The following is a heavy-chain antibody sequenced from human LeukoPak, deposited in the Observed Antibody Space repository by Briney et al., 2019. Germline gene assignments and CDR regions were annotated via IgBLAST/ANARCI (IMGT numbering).Heavy chain of an antibody. Sequence: ASVKVSCKASGYTFTSYDINWVRQATGQGPEWMGWMNPNSGNTGSAQKFQGRLTMTRNTSTRTVYMELSGLRSEDTAVYYCAGGNWGYYGQSIFDYWGQGTLVTVSS. CDR1: GYTFTSYD. J-gene: IGHJ4*02. D-gene: IGHD3-3*01. CDR3: AGGNWGYYGQSIFDY. CDR2: MNPNSGNT. V-gene: IGHV1-8*01.